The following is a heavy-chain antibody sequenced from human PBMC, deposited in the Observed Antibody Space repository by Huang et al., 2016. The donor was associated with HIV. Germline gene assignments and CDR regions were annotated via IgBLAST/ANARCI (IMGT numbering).Heavy chain of an antibody. V-gene: IGHV1-18*01. J-gene: IGHJ6*03. CDR2: ISVYNGNT. Sequence: QVQLVQSGAEVKKPGASVKVSCKASGYTFSSFGISWVRQAPGQGLEWVGWISVYNGNTNFAQKVQGRLTMTTDTSTSTAYMELRSLRSDDTAVYYCARGGGIQLWLLGYYYMDVWGNGTTVTVSS. CDR1: GYTFSSFG. D-gene: IGHD5-18*01. CDR3: ARGGGIQLWLLGYYYMDV.